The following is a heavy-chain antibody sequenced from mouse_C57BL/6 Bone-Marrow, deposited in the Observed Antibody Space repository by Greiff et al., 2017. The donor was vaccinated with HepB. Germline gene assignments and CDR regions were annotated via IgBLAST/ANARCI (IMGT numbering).Heavy chain of an antibody. D-gene: IGHD1-1*01. V-gene: IGHV1-50*01. CDR1: GYTFTSYW. CDR3: ARGDFYYGSSYLFAY. J-gene: IGHJ3*01. Sequence: QVQLQQSGAELVKPGASVKLSCKASGYTFTSYWMQWVKQRPGQGLEWIGEIDPSDSYTNYNQKFKGKATLTVDTSSSTAYMQLSSLTSEDSAVYYCARGDFYYGSSYLFAYWGQGTLVTVSA. CDR2: IDPSDSYT.